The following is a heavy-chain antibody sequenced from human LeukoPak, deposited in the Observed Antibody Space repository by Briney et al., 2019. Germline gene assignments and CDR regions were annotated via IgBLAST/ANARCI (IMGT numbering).Heavy chain of an antibody. V-gene: IGHV4-34*01. D-gene: IGHD3-16*01. J-gene: IGHJ4*02. CDR1: GGSFSGYY. Sequence: SETLSLTCAVYGGSFSGYYWSWIRQPPGKGLEWIGGINHSGSTNYNPSLKSRVTISVGTSKNQFSLKLSSVTAADTAVYYCARGEVMITFGGVTFFFDYWGQGTLVTVSS. CDR2: INHSGST. CDR3: ARGEVMITFGGVTFFFDY.